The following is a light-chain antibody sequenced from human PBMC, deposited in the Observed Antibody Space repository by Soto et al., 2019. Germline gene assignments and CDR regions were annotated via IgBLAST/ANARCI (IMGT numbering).Light chain of an antibody. J-gene: IGKJ1*01. CDR1: QGINNF. CDR3: QRYDSVPRT. V-gene: IGKV1-27*01. Sequence: DIRMTQSPPSLSASVGDKITITCRANQGINNFLAWYHQKPGEVPKLLMYDASTLQSGASSRFSGSGSGTVFTLTINILQPEDVGSYYCQRYDSVPRTFGQGTKVEVK. CDR2: DAS.